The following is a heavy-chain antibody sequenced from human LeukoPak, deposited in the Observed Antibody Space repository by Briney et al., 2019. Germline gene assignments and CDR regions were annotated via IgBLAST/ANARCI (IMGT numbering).Heavy chain of an antibody. Sequence: PGRSPRLSCSASGFTFSHYGMHWVRQTPGKGLEWVAVIWSDGINKYYGDSVKGRFTISRDNSNNTLYLQMNTLRAEDTAVYYCARGGVGDYFDYWGQGTLVTVSS. CDR1: GFTFSHYG. CDR2: IWSDGINK. J-gene: IGHJ4*02. CDR3: ARGGVGDYFDY. D-gene: IGHD3-16*01. V-gene: IGHV3-33*01.